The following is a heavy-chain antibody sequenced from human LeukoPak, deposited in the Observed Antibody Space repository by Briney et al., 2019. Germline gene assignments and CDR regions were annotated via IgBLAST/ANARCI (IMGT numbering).Heavy chain of an antibody. D-gene: IGHD1-26*01. V-gene: IGHV4-30-4*08. CDR1: GGSISSYY. J-gene: IGHJ4*02. Sequence: SETLSLTCTVSGGSISSYYWSWIRQPPGKGLEWIGYIYYSGSTYYNPSLKSRVTISVDTSKNQFSLKLSSVTAADRAVYYCAREAGGSYDYWGQGTPVTVSS. CDR3: AREAGGSYDY. CDR2: IYYSGST.